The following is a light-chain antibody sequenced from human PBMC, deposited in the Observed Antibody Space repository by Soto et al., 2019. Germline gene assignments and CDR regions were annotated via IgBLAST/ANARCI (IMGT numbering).Light chain of an antibody. Sequence: EVLMTQSPATLSVSPGERATLSCRASQSVSSNLAWYQQKPGQAPRLLIYAASTRATGIPARFGGSGSGTDFTLTISSLQSEDFALYYCQQYNDWPLTFGGGNKVDI. CDR2: AAS. V-gene: IGKV3-15*01. CDR3: QQYNDWPLT. J-gene: IGKJ4*01. CDR1: QSVSSN.